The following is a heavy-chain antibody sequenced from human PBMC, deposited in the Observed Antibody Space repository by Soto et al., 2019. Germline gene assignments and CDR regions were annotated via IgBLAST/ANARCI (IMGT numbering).Heavy chain of an antibody. V-gene: IGHV2-5*02. CDR1: GFSLSTSGVG. D-gene: IGHD4-17*01. CDR2: IYWDDDK. Sequence: QITLKESGPTLVKPTQTLTLTCTFSGFSLSTSGVGVGWIRQSPGKALEWLALIYWDDDKRYNPSLKSRLTITEDTSKNQVVLTMNNMDPVDTATYYCAQRRYGDYARSYYYGVDVWGQGTTVTVSS. J-gene: IGHJ6*02. CDR3: AQRRYGDYARSYYYGVDV.